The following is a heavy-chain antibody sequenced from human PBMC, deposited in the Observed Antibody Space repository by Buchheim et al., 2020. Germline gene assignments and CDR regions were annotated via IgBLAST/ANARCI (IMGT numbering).Heavy chain of an antibody. CDR1: GGSISSGGYY. J-gene: IGHJ4*02. CDR2: IYSTGST. D-gene: IGHD1-26*01. Sequence: QVQLQESGPRLVKPSQTLSLTCTVSGGSISSGGYYWTWIRQPPGKELEWIGYIYSTGSTNYNPSLKSRVTISVDTSKSQFSLKLNSVTAADTAVYYCARERSRGLDYWGQGTL. V-gene: IGHV4-61*08. CDR3: ARERSRGLDY.